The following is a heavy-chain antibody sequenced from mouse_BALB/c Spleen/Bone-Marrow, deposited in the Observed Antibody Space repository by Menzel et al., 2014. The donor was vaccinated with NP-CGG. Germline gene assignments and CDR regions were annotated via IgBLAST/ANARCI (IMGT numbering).Heavy chain of an antibody. V-gene: IGHV1-18*01. CDR2: INPYNGGT. Sequence: VQLKESGPELVKPGASMKISCKASGYSFTGYTMNWVKQSHGKNLEWIGLINPYNGGTSYNQKFKGKATLTVDKSSSTVYMELLSLTSEDSAVYYCARDGYDRVYAMDYWGQGTSVTVSS. D-gene: IGHD2-2*01. J-gene: IGHJ4*01. CDR1: GYSFTGYT. CDR3: ARDGYDRVYAMDY.